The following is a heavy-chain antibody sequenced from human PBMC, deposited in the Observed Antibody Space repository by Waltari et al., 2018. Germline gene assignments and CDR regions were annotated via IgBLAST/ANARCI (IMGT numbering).Heavy chain of an antibody. J-gene: IGHJ6*02. CDR3: ARDHRGYPYGGV. CDR2: NSGVNGNT. V-gene: IGHV1-18*04. CDR1: GYTFTIYG. D-gene: IGHD5-18*01. Sequence: QVQLVQSGAEVKKPGASVKVSCKASGYTFTIYGISWVRQAPGQGLEWMGWNSGVNGNTKSGQQVQGRVTMPIDTSTSTAYMELRSLRSDDTAVYYCARDHRGYPYGGVWGQGTTVIVSS.